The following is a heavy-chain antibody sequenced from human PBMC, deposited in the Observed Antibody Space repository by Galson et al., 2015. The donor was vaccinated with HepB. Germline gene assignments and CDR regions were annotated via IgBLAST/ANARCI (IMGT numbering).Heavy chain of an antibody. Sequence: CAISGDSVSSNSASWNRIRRSPSRGLEWLGRTYYRSKWYNDYAVSVKSRITINPDTSKNQFSLQLNSMIPEDTAVYYCARIVGSNYIGWAVDIWGQGTMVTVSS. V-gene: IGHV6-1*01. CDR2: TYYRSKWYN. CDR3: ARIVGSNYIGWAVDI. D-gene: IGHD2-15*01. CDR1: GDSVSSNSAS. J-gene: IGHJ3*02.